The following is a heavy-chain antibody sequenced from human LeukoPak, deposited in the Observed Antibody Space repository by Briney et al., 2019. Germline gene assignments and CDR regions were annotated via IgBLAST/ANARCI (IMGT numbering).Heavy chain of an antibody. CDR3: ARQSWSRYWYFDL. Sequence: SETLSLTCTVSGGSISSSGYYWGWIRQPPGKGLEWIGSIFYSGSTYYTPSLKSRVTISVDTSKNLFSLRLSSLTAADTAVYYCARQSWSRYWYFDLWGRGTLVTVSS. CDR2: IFYSGST. V-gene: IGHV4-39*01. CDR1: GGSISSSGYY. J-gene: IGHJ2*01. D-gene: IGHD1-26*01.